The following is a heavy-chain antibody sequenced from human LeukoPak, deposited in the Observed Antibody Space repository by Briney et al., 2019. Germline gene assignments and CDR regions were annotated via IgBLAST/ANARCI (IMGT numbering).Heavy chain of an antibody. J-gene: IGHJ6*03. D-gene: IGHD2-2*01. V-gene: IGHV4-59*01. CDR1: GGSISSYY. CDR3: ARVGGIVVVPASPYYMDV. CDR2: IYYSGST. Sequence: PSETLSLTCTVSGGSISSYYWSWIRQPPGKGLEWIGYIYYSGSTNYNPSLKSRVTIPVDTSKNQFSLKLSSVTAADTAVYYCARVGGIVVVPASPYYMDVWGKGTTVTVSS.